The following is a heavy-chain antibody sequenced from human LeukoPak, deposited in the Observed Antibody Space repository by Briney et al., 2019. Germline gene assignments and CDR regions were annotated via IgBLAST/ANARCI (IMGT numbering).Heavy chain of an antibody. Sequence: ASVKVSCKASGYTFTSYGISWVRQAPGQGLEWMGWISAYNGNTNYAQKLQGRVTMTTDTSTSTAYMELRSLRSDDTAVYYCARESDYYDSSGHYDYWGQGTQVTVSS. CDR1: GYTFTSYG. D-gene: IGHD3-22*01. CDR3: ARESDYYDSSGHYDY. J-gene: IGHJ4*02. CDR2: ISAYNGNT. V-gene: IGHV1-18*01.